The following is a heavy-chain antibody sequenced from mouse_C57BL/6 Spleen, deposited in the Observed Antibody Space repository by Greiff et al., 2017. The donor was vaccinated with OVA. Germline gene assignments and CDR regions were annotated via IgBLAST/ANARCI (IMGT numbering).Heavy chain of an antibody. CDR1: GYSFTGYF. V-gene: IGHV1-20*01. D-gene: IGHD2-1*01. Sequence: VQLKESGPELVKPGASVKISCKASGYSFTGYFMNWVMQSHGKSLEWIGRINPYNGDTFYNQKFKGKATLTVDKSSSTAHMELRSLTSEDSAVYYCASDGNYEKGFDYWGQGTTLTVSS. J-gene: IGHJ2*01. CDR3: ASDGNYEKGFDY. CDR2: INPYNGDT.